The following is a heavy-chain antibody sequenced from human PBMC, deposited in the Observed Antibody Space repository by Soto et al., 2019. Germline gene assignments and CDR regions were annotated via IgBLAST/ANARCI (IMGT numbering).Heavy chain of an antibody. V-gene: IGHV3-33*01. Sequence: QVQLVESGGGVVQPGRSLRLSCAASGFTFSTYAMHWVRQAPGKGLEWVAIIWYDGSNKNSAASVKGRFTISRDNSKNTLFLQMNSLRAEDTAVYYCARDSGGDYHNYYMDVWGKGTTVTVSS. CDR2: IWYDGSNK. CDR1: GFTFSTYA. CDR3: ARDSGGDYHNYYMDV. J-gene: IGHJ6*03. D-gene: IGHD4-17*01.